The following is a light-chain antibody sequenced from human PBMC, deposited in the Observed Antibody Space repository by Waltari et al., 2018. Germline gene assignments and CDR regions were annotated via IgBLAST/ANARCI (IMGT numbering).Light chain of an antibody. CDR2: KAS. CDR3: QQYESYPWT. CDR1: QSISRL. Sequence: DIQMTQSPSTLTASIGDTGTITCRASQSISRLLAWYQQKPGKAPKLLIYKASNLESGVPSRFSGRGFGTEFTLSIFSLQADDFATYYCQQYESYPWTFGQGTKVEIK. V-gene: IGKV1-5*03. J-gene: IGKJ1*01.